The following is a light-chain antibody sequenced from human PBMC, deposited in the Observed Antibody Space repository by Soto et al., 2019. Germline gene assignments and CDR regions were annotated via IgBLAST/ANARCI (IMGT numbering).Light chain of an antibody. V-gene: IGKV3D-15*01. CDR3: KQYKSWPIS. CDR2: DIF. CDR1: QSVGSD. J-gene: IGKJ4*01. Sequence: EIVMTQSPATLSVSPGERATLSCRASQSVGSDLAWYQQKPGQAPRLVIYDIFTRATGVPPRISGRGSGTEFTLTISSLQSEDLAFYYCKQYKSWPISFGVGTKVDIK.